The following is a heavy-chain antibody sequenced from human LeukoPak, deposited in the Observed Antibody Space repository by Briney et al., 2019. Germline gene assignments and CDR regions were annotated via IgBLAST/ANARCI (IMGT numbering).Heavy chain of an antibody. CDR2: IWYDGSNK. CDR3: ARGLDYDFWSGYYDYYYYMDV. V-gene: IGHV3-33*01. CDR1: GFTFSSYG. J-gene: IGHJ6*03. Sequence: GRSLRLSCAASGFTFSSYGMHWVRQAPGKGLEWVAVIWYDGSNKYYADSVKGRFTISRDNSENTLYLQMNSLRAEDTAAYYCARGLDYDFWSGYYDYYYYMDVWGKGTTVTVSS. D-gene: IGHD3-3*01.